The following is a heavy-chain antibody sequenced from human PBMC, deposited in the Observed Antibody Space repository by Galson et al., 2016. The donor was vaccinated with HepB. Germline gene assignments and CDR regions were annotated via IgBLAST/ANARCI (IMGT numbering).Heavy chain of an antibody. CDR1: GASISSGSYY. CDR2: IYYNGDT. CDR3: AKVPLGTSSFDY. J-gene: IGHJ4*02. Sequence: TLSLTCIVSGASISSGSYYWSWIRQHPGKGLELIGNIYYNGDTYYNPSLKSRVTISVDTSMNHFSLNVSSVTAADTAVYYCAKVPLGTSSFDYWGQGTLVTVSS. V-gene: IGHV4-31*03.